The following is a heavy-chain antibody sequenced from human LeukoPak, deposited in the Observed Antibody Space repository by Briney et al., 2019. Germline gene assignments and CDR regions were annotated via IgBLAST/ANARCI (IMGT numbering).Heavy chain of an antibody. J-gene: IGHJ6*03. CDR2: IIPIFGTA. CDR3: ARGPVYLPPIAAAGTIYYYYYMDV. D-gene: IGHD6-13*01. V-gene: IGHV1-69*13. CDR1: GGTFSSYA. Sequence: ASVKVSCKASGGTFSSYAISWLRQAPGQGLEWMGGIIPIFGTANYAQKFQGRVTITADESTSTAYMELSSLRSEDTAVYYCARGPVYLPPIAAAGTIYYYYYMDVWGKGTTVTVSS.